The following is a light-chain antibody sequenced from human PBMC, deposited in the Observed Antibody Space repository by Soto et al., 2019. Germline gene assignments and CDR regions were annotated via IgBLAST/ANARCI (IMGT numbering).Light chain of an antibody. V-gene: IGKV3-15*01. Sequence: EIVMTQSAASLCVSPGGRGTLXCRASQSLSSHFAWYQQKPGQAPRLLIYSASTRATDSPVRFSGSGSGTEFTPTISSRQSEDFAVYCGQQYNNWPITFGQGTRLEIK. CDR1: QSLSSH. CDR3: QQYNNWPIT. CDR2: SAS. J-gene: IGKJ5*01.